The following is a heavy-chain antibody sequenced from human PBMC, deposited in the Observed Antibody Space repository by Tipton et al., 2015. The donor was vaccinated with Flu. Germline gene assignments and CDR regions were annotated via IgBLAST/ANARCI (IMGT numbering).Heavy chain of an antibody. CDR3: ARAYDYSNYWFDP. CDR2: IYYSGST. CDR1: GGSISSGGYY. J-gene: IGHJ5*02. D-gene: IGHD4-11*01. Sequence: TLSLTCTVSGGSISSGGYYWSWIRQHPGKGPEWIGYIYYSGSTYYNPSLKSRVTISVDTSKNQFSLKLSSVTAADTAVYYCARAYDYSNYWFDPWGQGTLVTVSS. V-gene: IGHV4-31*03.